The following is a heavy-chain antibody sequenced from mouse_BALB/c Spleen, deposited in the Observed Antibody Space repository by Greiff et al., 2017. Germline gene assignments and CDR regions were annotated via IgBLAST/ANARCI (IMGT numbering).Heavy chain of an antibody. CDR3: ARVLRYAMDY. Sequence: EVKLQESGPGLVKPSQSLSLTCSVTGYSITSGYYWNWIRQFPGNKLEWMGYISYDGRNNYNPSCKNRISITRDTSKNQFFLKLNSVTTEDTATYYCARVLRYAMDYWGQGTSVTVSS. J-gene: IGHJ4*01. V-gene: IGHV3-6*02. D-gene: IGHD1-1*01. CDR1: GYSITSGYY. CDR2: ISYDGRN.